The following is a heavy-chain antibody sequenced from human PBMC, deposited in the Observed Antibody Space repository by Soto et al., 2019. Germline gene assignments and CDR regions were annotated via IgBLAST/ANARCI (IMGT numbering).Heavy chain of an antibody. J-gene: IGHJ4*02. V-gene: IGHV3-21*01. CDR3: ARESEDLTSNFDY. CDR1: GFIFSSNT. CDR2: ISSTTNYI. Sequence: GGSLRLSCAASGFIFSSNTMNWVRQAPGKGLEWVSSISSTTNYIYYADSMKGRFTVSRDNAKNSVYLEMNSLSAEDTAVYYCARESEDLTSNFDYWGQGTLVTVSS.